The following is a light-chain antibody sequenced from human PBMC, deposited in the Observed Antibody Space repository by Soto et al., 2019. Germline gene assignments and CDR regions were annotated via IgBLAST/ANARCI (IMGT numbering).Light chain of an antibody. J-gene: IGLJ1*01. CDR2: EVS. Sequence: QSALTQPPSASGSPGQSVTLSCTGTSSDVGGYNYVSWYQQHPGKAPKLIIYEVSKRPSGVPDRFSGSKSGNTASLTVSGLQTEDEGDYYCSSYGGSNNYVFGTGTKVTVL. CDR3: SSYGGSNNYV. V-gene: IGLV2-8*01. CDR1: SSDVGGYNY.